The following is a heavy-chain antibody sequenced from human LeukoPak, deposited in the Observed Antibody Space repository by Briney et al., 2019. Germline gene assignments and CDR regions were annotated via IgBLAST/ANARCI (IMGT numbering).Heavy chain of an antibody. V-gene: IGHV4-61*02. CDR1: GDFISRGSYF. J-gene: IGHJ6*02. CDR2: ISTSET. CDR3: ARSPGYSYGYYYYGMDV. Sequence: PSETLSLTCTVSGDFISRGSYFWSWIRQPAGKGLEWIGGISTSETNDNPSFTSRVTLSIDTSKNQFSLKLRSVTAADTAVYYCARSPGYSYGYYYYGMDVWGQGTTVTVSS. D-gene: IGHD5-18*01.